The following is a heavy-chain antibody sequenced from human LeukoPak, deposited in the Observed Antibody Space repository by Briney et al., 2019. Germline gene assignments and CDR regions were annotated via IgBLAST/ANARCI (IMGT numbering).Heavy chain of an antibody. V-gene: IGHV3-43*02. Sequence: GGSLRLSCAASGFTFDDYAMHWVRQAPGKGLEWVSLISGDGGSTYYADSVKGRFTISRDNSKNSLYLQMNSLRTEDTALHYCAKDMGSRRAEAFDIWGQGTMVTVSS. J-gene: IGHJ3*02. D-gene: IGHD2-2*01. CDR1: GFTFDDYA. CDR3: AKDMGSRRAEAFDI. CDR2: ISGDGGST.